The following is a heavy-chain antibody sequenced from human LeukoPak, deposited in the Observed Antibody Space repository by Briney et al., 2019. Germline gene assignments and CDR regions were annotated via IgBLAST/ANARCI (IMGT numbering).Heavy chain of an antibody. CDR2: IYPADSDT. J-gene: IGHJ4*02. CDR3: ARRVGRGYFAY. Sequence: GESLKISCKGSGYSFTSYWIGWVRQMPGKGLEWMGIIYPADSDTRYSPSFRGQVTISADKSITTAYLHWSSLKASDTAMYYCARRVGRGYFAYWGQGTLVTVSS. CDR1: GYSFTSYW. D-gene: IGHD2-15*01. V-gene: IGHV5-51*01.